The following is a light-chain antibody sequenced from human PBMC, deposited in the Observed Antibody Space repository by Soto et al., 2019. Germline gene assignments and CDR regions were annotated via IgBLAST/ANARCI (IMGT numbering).Light chain of an antibody. Sequence: TQSPGTVSVTLGERATLTCRASQSVSIHLAWYQQKPGQAPRLLIYDTSTRATGIPARFSGSGSGTEFTLTISRLEPEDFAVYYCQRYGSSLITFGQGTRLEIK. CDR3: QRYGSSLIT. J-gene: IGKJ5*01. CDR2: DTS. CDR1: QSVSIH. V-gene: IGKV3-20*01.